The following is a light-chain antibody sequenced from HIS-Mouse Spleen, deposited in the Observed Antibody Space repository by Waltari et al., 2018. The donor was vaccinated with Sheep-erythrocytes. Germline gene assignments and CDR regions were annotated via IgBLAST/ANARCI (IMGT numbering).Light chain of an antibody. CDR3: QSADSSGTWV. CDR1: ALPKQY. CDR2: KDS. Sequence: SYELTQPPSVSVSPGQTARITCSGDALPKQYAYWYQQKPGQAPVLVIYKDSERPAGMPGRFSGSSSGTTVTLTISGVQAEAEADYYCQSADSSGTWVFGGGTKLTVL. V-gene: IGLV3-25*03. J-gene: IGLJ3*02.